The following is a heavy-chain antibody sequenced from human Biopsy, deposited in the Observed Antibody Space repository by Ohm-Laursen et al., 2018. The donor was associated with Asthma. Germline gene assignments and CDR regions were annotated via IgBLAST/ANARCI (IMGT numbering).Heavy chain of an antibody. CDR1: GFSFNSYG. J-gene: IGHJ3*02. Sequence: SLRLSCAASGFSFNSYGMHWVRQAPGKGLEWVAVMSFDGRQTYYADSVKGRFTISRDNSKNTLYLQMNSLRAEDTAVYYCAKERYYDFWSGYPIWGQGKMVTASS. D-gene: IGHD3-3*01. CDR3: AKERYYDFWSGYPI. V-gene: IGHV3-30*18. CDR2: MSFDGRQT.